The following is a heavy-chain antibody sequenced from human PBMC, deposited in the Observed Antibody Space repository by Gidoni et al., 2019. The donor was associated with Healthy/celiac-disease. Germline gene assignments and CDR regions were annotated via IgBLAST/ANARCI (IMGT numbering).Heavy chain of an antibody. CDR3: ARDENGCSGGSCYRDNWFDP. Sequence: QVQLVESGGGLFKPGGSQRLSCSAAGFTFRDYYISWSRQAPVKGLAWVSYISSSGSTIYYADSVKGRFTFSSDNAKNSLYLQMNSLRAEDTAVYYCARDENGCSGGSCYRDNWFDPWGQGTLVTVSS. CDR2: ISSSGSTI. D-gene: IGHD2-15*01. J-gene: IGHJ5*02. CDR1: GFTFRDYY. V-gene: IGHV3-11*01.